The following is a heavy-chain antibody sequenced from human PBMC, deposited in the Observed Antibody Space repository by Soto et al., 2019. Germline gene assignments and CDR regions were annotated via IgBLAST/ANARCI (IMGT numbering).Heavy chain of an antibody. J-gene: IGHJ3*01. CDR2: IGARGSGYR. V-gene: IGHV3-21*02. CDR1: GFTFDDYW. D-gene: IGHD3-16*01. CDR3: ARDLEGADVFDL. Sequence: QLVESGGGLIQPGGSLRLSCAGSGFTFDDYWFHWVRQVPGKGLLWVSYIGARGSGYRYYAESVKGRFTITRDVAKNSLYLQMNNLRADDTALYSCARDLEGADVFDLWGQGTMVTVSS.